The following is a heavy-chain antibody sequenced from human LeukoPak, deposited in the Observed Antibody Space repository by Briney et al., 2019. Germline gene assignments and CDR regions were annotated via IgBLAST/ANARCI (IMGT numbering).Heavy chain of an antibody. V-gene: IGHV3-30-3*01. CDR2: ISYDGSNK. CDR3: ARERILWFGELSYYYYGMDV. D-gene: IGHD3-10*01. CDR1: GFTFSSYA. J-gene: IGHJ6*02. Sequence: PGRSLRLSCAASGFTFSSYAMHWVRRAPGKGLEWVAVISYDGSNKYYADSVKGRFTISRDNSKNTLYLQMNSLRAEDTAVYYCARERILWFGELSYYYYGMDVWGQGTTVTVSS.